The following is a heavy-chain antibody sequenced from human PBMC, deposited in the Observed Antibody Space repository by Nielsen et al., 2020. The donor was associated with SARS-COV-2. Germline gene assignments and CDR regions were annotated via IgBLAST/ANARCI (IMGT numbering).Heavy chain of an antibody. CDR1: GFTFTNHW. CDR3: ATSSKRSFGSFDI. V-gene: IGHV5-51*01. J-gene: IGHJ3*02. D-gene: IGHD1-26*01. CDR2: IYPGDSDT. Sequence: GESLKISCQGSGFTFTNHWIGWVRQMPGGGLESMGIIYPGDSDTRYNPSSQGQVTISADKAISTAYLEFINLKASDTAMYYCATSSKRSFGSFDIWGQGTIVTVSS.